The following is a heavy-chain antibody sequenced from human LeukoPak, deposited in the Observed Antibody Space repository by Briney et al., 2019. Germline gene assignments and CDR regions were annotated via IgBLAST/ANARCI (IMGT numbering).Heavy chain of an antibody. J-gene: IGHJ4*02. CDR1: GFTFSSYS. Sequence: GGSLRLSCAASGFTFSSYSMNWVRQAPGKGLEWVSYISSSGSTIYYADSVKGRFTISRDNAKNSLYLQMNSLRAEDTAVYYCARDRSSGWSPAFDYWGQGTLVTVSS. D-gene: IGHD6-19*01. CDR2: ISSSGSTI. CDR3: ARDRSSGWSPAFDY. V-gene: IGHV3-48*04.